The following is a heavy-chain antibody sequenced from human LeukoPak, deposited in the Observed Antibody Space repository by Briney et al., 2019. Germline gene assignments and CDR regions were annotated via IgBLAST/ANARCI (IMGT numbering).Heavy chain of an antibody. Sequence: GGSLRLSCAASGFTFSSYGMHWVRQAPGKGLEWVAVIWYDGSNKYYADSVKGRFTISRDNSKNTLYLQMNSLRAEDTAVYYCASAAYSGYDWDYWGQGTLVTVSS. CDR2: IWYDGSNK. J-gene: IGHJ4*02. CDR1: GFTFSSYG. CDR3: ASAAYSGYDWDY. V-gene: IGHV3-33*01. D-gene: IGHD5-12*01.